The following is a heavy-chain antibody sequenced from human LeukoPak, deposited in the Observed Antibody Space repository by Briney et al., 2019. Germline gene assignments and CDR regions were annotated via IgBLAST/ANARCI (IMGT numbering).Heavy chain of an antibody. CDR1: GFTFSSYE. V-gene: IGHV3-48*03. CDR3: ARSRGTNWFDP. J-gene: IGHJ5*02. Sequence: PGGSLRLSCAASGFTFSSYEMNWVRQAPGKGLEWVSYISSSGSTIYYADSVKGRFTISRDNAKNSLYLQMNSLRAEDTAVYYCARSRGTNWFDPWGQGTLVTVSS. CDR2: ISSSGSTI.